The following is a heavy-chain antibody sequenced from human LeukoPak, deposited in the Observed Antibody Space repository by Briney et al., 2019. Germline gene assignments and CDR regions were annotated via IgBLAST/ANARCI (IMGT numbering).Heavy chain of an antibody. V-gene: IGHV4-61*02. CDR2: MYISGYT. CDR3: ARGRGGYSSEMGYYFDY. Sequence: PSETLSLTCIVSGGSISTGSYYWSWIRQPAGKGLEWIGRMYISGYTNYNPSLKSRVTISIDTSKNQFSLRLSSVTAADTGVYYCARGRGGYSSEMGYYFDYWGQGTLVTVSS. D-gene: IGHD5-18*01. J-gene: IGHJ4*02. CDR1: GGSISTGSYY.